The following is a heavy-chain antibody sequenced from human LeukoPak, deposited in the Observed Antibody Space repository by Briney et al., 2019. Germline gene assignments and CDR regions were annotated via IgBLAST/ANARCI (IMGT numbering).Heavy chain of an antibody. D-gene: IGHD6-13*01. V-gene: IGHV3-64*01. Sequence: GGSLRLSCAASGFTFSSYAMHWVRQAPGKGLEYVSAISSNGGSTYYANSVKGRFTISRDNSRNTLYLQMGSLRAEDMAVYYCARWSSSWYVPDYWGQGTLVTVSS. CDR3: ARWSSSWYVPDY. CDR2: ISSNGGST. CDR1: GFTFSSYA. J-gene: IGHJ4*02.